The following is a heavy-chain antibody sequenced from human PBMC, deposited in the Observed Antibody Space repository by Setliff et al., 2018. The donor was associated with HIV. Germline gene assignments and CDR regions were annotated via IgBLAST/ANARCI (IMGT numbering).Heavy chain of an antibody. CDR3: ARVGRTPYYYYYMDV. CDR1: GYAFNSST. V-gene: IGHV1-8*01. J-gene: IGHJ6*03. CDR2: INPNSDNT. D-gene: IGHD2-15*01. Sequence: ASVKVSCKASGYAFNSSTLNWVRQATGRGLEWMGWINPNSDNTAYAQKFQGRRTMTRNTSTGTVYMELSSLRSEDTAVYYCARVGRTPYYYYYMDVWGKGTTVTVSS.